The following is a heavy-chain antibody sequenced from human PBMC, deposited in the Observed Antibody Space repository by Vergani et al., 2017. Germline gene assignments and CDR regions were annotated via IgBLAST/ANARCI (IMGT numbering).Heavy chain of an antibody. CDR3: ARDGEYPPFDY. CDR2: ISSSGSTI. Sequence: EVQLVESGGGLVQPGGSLRLSCAASGFTFSSYEMNWVRQAPGKGLEWVSYISSSGSTIYYADSVKGRFTISRDNAKTSLYLQMNSLRAEDTAVYYCARDGEYPPFDYWGQGTLVTVSS. D-gene: IGHD4-17*01. CDR1: GFTFSSYE. J-gene: IGHJ4*02. V-gene: IGHV3-48*03.